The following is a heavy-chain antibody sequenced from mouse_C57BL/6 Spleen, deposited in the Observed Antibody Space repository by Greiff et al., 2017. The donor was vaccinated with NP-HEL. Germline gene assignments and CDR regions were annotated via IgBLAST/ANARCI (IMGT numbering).Heavy chain of an antibody. CDR3: TREEGDYDGFPSWFAY. J-gene: IGHJ3*01. Sequence: QVQLQQSGAELVRPGASVTLSCKASGYTFTDYEMHWVKQTPVHGLEWIGAIDPETGGTAYNQKFKGKAILTADKSSSTAYMELRSLTSEDSAVYYCTREEGDYDGFPSWFAYWGQGTLVTVSA. CDR1: GYTFTDYE. D-gene: IGHD2-4*01. CDR2: IDPETGGT. V-gene: IGHV1-15*01.